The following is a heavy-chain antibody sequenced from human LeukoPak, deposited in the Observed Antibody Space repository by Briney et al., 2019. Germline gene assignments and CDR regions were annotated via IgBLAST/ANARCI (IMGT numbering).Heavy chain of an antibody. V-gene: IGHV4-39*01. J-gene: IGHJ6*03. CDR1: SGSISSSHYY. CDR2: IYYSGTT. D-gene: IGHD3-3*01. Sequence: PSETLSLTCTVPSGSISSSHYYWDWIRQPPGKGLEWIGTIYYSGTTYYNPSLESRATISVDASRNQFYLMLNSVTAADTAVYYCARQISDYYYYYIDVWGKGTTVTVSS. CDR3: ARQISDYYYYYIDV.